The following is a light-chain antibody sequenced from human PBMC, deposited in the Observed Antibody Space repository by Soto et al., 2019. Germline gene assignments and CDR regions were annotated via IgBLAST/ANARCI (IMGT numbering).Light chain of an antibody. Sequence: EIVMMQSPATLSVSPGERATLSCRASQSVSGDLAWYQQKPGQAPRLLIYGPSTRATGIPARFSGSGSGTEFTLTFSGLQSEDFAIYFCQQYKSWPITFGQGTRLEIK. CDR2: GPS. J-gene: IGKJ5*01. CDR3: QQYKSWPIT. CDR1: QSVSGD. V-gene: IGKV3-15*01.